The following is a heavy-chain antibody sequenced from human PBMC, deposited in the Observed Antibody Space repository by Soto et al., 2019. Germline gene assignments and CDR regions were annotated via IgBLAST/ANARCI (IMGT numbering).Heavy chain of an antibody. D-gene: IGHD3-3*01. V-gene: IGHV3-30-3*01. CDR2: ISYDGSNK. CDR1: GFTFSSYA. Sequence: QVQLVESGGGVVQPGRSLRLSCAASGFTFSSYAMHWVRQAPGKGLEWVAVISYDGSNKYYADSVKGRFTISRDNSKNTLYLQMNSLRAEDTAVYYCARVVDYDFWSGYHPSAFAYYGMDVWGQGTTVTVSS. J-gene: IGHJ6*02. CDR3: ARVVDYDFWSGYHPSAFAYYGMDV.